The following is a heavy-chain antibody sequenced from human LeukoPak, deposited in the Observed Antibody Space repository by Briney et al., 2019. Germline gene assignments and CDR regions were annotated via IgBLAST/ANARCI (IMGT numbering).Heavy chain of an antibody. CDR2: INPNSGGT. CDR1: GYTFTGYY. D-gene: IGHD6-19*01. Sequence: ASVKVSCKASGYTFTGYYMHWVRQAPGQGLEWMGWINPNSGGTNYAQKFQGRVTMTRDTSISTAYMELSRLRSDDTAVYYCASSIAVAGTSFDYWGQGTLVTISS. J-gene: IGHJ4*02. V-gene: IGHV1-2*02. CDR3: ASSIAVAGTSFDY.